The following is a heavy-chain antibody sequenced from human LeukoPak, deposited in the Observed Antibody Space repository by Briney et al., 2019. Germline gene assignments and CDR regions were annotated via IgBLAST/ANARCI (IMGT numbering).Heavy chain of an antibody. CDR3: VGGDY. CDR2: INQDGSDK. V-gene: IGHV3-7*01. CDR1: GFSFGDYP. Sequence: GGSLRLSCTASGFSFGDYPMSWVRQAPGKGLECVANINQDGSDKYYVDSVKGRFTISRDNTKNSLYLQMNSLRAEDTAVYYCVGGDYWGQGTLVTVSS. J-gene: IGHJ4*02.